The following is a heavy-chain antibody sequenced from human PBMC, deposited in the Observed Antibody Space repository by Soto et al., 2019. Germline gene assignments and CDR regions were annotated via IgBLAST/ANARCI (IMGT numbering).Heavy chain of an antibody. Sequence: ESGPTLVNPTQTLTLTCTFSGFSLSTSGMCVSWIRQPPGKALEWLALIDWDDDKYYSTSLKTRLTISKDTSKNQVVLTMTNMDPVDTASYYCARILVCVFWSGPPPNYYYYYGMDVWGQGTTVTVSS. CDR3: ARILVCVFWSGPPPNYYYYYGMDV. V-gene: IGHV2-70*01. J-gene: IGHJ6*02. CDR2: IDWDDDK. CDR1: GFSLSTSGMC. D-gene: IGHD3-3*01.